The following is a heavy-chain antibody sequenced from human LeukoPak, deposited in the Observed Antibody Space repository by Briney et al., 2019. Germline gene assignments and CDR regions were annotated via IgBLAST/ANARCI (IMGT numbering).Heavy chain of an antibody. CDR2: ISGSGGST. D-gene: IGHD1-14*01. J-gene: IGHJ5*02. Sequence: GGSLRLSCAASGFTFSSYAMSWVRQAPGKGLEWVSAISGSGGSTYYADSVKGRFTISRDNSKNTLYLQVNSLRAEDTVVYYCAKIGGRGFDPWGQGTLVTGSS. CDR1: GFTFSSYA. CDR3: AKIGGRGFDP. V-gene: IGHV3-23*01.